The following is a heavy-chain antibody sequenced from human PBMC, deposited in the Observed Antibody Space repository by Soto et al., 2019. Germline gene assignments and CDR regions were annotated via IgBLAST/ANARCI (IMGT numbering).Heavy chain of an antibody. V-gene: IGHV1-69*01. CDR1: GGTFSSYS. D-gene: IGHD2-8*01. J-gene: IGHJ4*02. CDR3: ARDGVRHSGGIDY. Sequence: QAQLVQSGAEVKKPGSSVKVSCKASGGTFSSYSINWVRQAPGQGLEWMGELIPIFGTANYAQKFQGRVTITADESTSTAYMELSSVRSEDTAVYYCARDGVRHSGGIDYWGQGTLVTVSS. CDR2: LIPIFGTA.